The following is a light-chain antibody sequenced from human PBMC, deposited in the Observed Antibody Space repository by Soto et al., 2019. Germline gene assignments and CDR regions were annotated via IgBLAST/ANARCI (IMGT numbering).Light chain of an antibody. CDR1: SGLSSYA. Sequence: QPVLTQSPSASASLGASVKLTCTLSSGLSSYAIAWHQQQPEKGPRYLMKLNSDGSHSKGDGIPDRFSVSSSGAERYLTISSLQSEDEADYYCQTWGTGIGVFGGGTKVTVL. CDR3: QTWGTGIGV. J-gene: IGLJ3*02. CDR2: LNSDGSH. V-gene: IGLV4-69*01.